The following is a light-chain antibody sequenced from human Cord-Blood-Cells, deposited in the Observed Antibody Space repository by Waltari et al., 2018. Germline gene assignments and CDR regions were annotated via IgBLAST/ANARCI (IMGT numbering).Light chain of an antibody. CDR1: SSDVGGYNH. CDR3: SSYTSSSTPL. Sequence: QSALTQPASVSGSPGQSITISRTGTSSDVGGYNHVSWYQQHPGQTPKLIIYVVNNRPSGVSNRFSGSKPGKTAALTISGLEAEDEADYYCSSYTSSSTPLFGGGTKLTVL. J-gene: IGLJ2*01. CDR2: VVN. V-gene: IGLV2-14*01.